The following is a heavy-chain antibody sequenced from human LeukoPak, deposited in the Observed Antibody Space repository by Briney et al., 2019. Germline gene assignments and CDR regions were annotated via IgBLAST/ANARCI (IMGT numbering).Heavy chain of an antibody. CDR3: VTGSGGARLDY. J-gene: IGHJ4*02. CDR2: IRSKVDGETT. CDR1: GFTFTNFW. V-gene: IGHV3-15*05. Sequence: GGSLRLSCAASGFTFTNFWMSWVRQAPGKGLEWVARIRSKVDGETTNYSAPLKGRVTISRDDLKNTLYLQMNNLKIEDTAVYYCVTGSGGARLDYWGQGTLVTVSS. D-gene: IGHD3-10*01.